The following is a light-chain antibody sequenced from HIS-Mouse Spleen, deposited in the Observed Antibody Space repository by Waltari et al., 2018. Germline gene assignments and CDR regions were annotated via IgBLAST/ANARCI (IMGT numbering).Light chain of an antibody. V-gene: IGLV3-25*03. J-gene: IGLJ2*01. CDR3: QSADSSGTYVV. Sequence: SYELTQPLSVSVSPGQTARTTCSGDALPKQYAYWYQQKPGQAPVLVIYKDSERPSGIPERFSGSSSGTTVTLTISGVQAEDEADYYCQSADSSGTYVVFGGGTKLTVL. CDR2: KDS. CDR1: ALPKQY.